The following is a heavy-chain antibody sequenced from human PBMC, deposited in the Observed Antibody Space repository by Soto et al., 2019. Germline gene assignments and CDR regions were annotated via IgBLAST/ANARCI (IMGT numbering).Heavy chain of an antibody. CDR2: ISSNGGST. D-gene: IGHD2-8*01. J-gene: IGHJ4*02. CDR3: IADCTNGVCYLLDY. Sequence: PGGSLRLSCSASGFTFSSYAMHWVRQAPGKGLEYVSAISSNGGSTYYADSVKGRFTISRDNSKNTLYLQMSSLRAEDTAVYYCIADCTNGVCYLLDYWGQGTLVTVSS. V-gene: IGHV3-64D*06. CDR1: GFTFSSYA.